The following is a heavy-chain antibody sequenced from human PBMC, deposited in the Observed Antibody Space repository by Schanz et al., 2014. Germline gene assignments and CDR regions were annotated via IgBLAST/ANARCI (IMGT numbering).Heavy chain of an antibody. CDR3: ARDLISSGWYG. CDR1: GFTFSNTW. J-gene: IGHJ4*01. Sequence: EVQLVESGGGLVKPGGSLRLSCAASGFTFSNTWMNWVRQTPGKGLEWIGRIKSKIDGGTTDYAAPVKGRFTISRDDSKNTLYLQMNSLKTEDTAVYYCARDLISSGWYGWVHGPLVAVST. CDR2: IKSKIDGGTT. D-gene: IGHD6-19*01. V-gene: IGHV3-15*01.